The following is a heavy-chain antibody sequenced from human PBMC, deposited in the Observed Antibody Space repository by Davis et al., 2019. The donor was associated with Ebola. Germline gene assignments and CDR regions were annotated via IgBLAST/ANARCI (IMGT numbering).Heavy chain of an antibody. CDR2: IHYRRTT. D-gene: IGHD3-22*01. Sequence: PSETLSLTCTVSGGSLSSGDDHWSWIRQHPGKGLEWIGYIHYRRTTYYNPSLQSRATISVDTSKNQFSLKLRAVTAADTAVYYCARESYYDSSDSAFDFWDQGTLVTVSS. J-gene: IGHJ4*02. CDR3: ARESYYDSSDSAFDF. V-gene: IGHV4-31*03. CDR1: GGSLSSGDDH.